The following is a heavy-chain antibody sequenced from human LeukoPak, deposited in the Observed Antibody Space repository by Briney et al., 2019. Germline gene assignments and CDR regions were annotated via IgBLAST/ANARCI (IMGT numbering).Heavy chain of an antibody. CDR3: ANSGGDYDFWSGSNDAFDI. D-gene: IGHD3-3*01. Sequence: PGGSLRLSCAASGFTFSGYGMHWVRQAPGEGLEWAAFIRYDGSNEYYADSVKGRFTISRDKSKNTLSLQMNGLRVEDTAVYYCANSGGDYDFWSGSNDAFDIWGQGTMVTVSS. CDR2: IRYDGSNE. V-gene: IGHV3-30*02. CDR1: GFTFSGYG. J-gene: IGHJ3*02.